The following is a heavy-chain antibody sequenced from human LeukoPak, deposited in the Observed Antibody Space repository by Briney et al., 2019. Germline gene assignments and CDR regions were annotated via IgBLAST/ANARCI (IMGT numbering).Heavy chain of an antibody. D-gene: IGHD3-10*01. V-gene: IGHV1-69*13. Sequence: GASVKVSCKVSGYTLTELSMHWVRQAPGQGLEWMGGIIPIFGTANYAQKFQGRVTITADESTSTAYMELSSLRSEDTAVYYCARDGPGGAFDIWGQGTMVTVSS. J-gene: IGHJ3*02. CDR2: IIPIFGTA. CDR1: GYTLTELS. CDR3: ARDGPGGAFDI.